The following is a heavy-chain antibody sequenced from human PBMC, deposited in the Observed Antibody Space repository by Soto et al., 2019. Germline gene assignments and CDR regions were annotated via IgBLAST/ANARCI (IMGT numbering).Heavy chain of an antibody. CDR2: ISYDGSNK. Sequence: PGGSLRLSCAASGFASGFAFSSHAMTWVRQSPEKGLEWVAVISYDGSNKYYADSVKGRFTISRDNSKNTLYLQMNSLRAEDTAVYYCAMGIIDSSSYPPGWFDPWGQGTQVTVSS. D-gene: IGHD6-13*01. J-gene: IGHJ5*02. CDR1: GFAFSSHA. CDR3: AMGIIDSSSYPPGWFDP. V-gene: IGHV3-30*03.